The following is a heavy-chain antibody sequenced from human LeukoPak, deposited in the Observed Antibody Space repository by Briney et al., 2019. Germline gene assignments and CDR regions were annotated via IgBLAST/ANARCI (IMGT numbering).Heavy chain of an antibody. Sequence: ASVKVSCTASGYTFTSCGISWVRQAPGQGLERMGWISAYNGNTNYAQKLQGRVTMTTDTSTSTAYMELRSLRSDDTAVYYCARDQDFGVAPGDYWGQGTLVTVSS. D-gene: IGHD3-3*01. CDR3: ARDQDFGVAPGDY. V-gene: IGHV1-18*01. CDR2: ISAYNGNT. CDR1: GYTFTSCG. J-gene: IGHJ4*02.